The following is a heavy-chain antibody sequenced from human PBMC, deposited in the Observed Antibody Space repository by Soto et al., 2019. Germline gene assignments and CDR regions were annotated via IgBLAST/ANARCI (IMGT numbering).Heavy chain of an antibody. D-gene: IGHD4-17*01. CDR3: ARRRATTVAEVVTPQYYFDY. V-gene: IGHV1-2*02. CDR1: GYTFTGYY. CDR2: INPNSGGT. J-gene: IGHJ4*02. Sequence: GASVKVSCKASGYTFTGYYMHWVRQAPGQGLEWMGWINPNSGGTNYAQKFQGRVTMTRDTSISTAYMELSRLRSDDTAVYYCARRRATTVAEVVTPQYYFDYWGQGTLVTVSS.